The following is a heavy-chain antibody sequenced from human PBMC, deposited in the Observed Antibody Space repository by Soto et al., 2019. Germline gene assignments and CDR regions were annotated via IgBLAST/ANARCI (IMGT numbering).Heavy chain of an antibody. Sequence: QLQLQQGGAELLKPSETLSFTCPANGGSFSGNYWTWIRRPPGKGLEWFGEINHSGTTNSNPSLKIRVTTTVDTSRNQFSRKLSSVTAADTAVYYCASPEAATTRPGYWGQGTLVTVSA. V-gene: IGHV4-34*01. J-gene: IGHJ4*02. D-gene: IGHD1-7*01. CDR2: INHSGTT. CDR3: ASPEAATTRPGY. CDR1: GGSFSGNY.